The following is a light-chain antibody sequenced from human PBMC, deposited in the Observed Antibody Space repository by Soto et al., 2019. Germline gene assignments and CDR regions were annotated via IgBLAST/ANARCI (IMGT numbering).Light chain of an antibody. CDR3: AAWYDSLNAYV. Sequence: QSVLTQPPSVSEAPRQRVTISCSGSSSNIGNNAVNWYQQLPGQAPKIVIYYDNLLTSGVSDRFSGSKSGISASLAISDLQSDDESYYYCAAWYDSLNAYVFGPGTKVTVL. CDR1: SSNIGNNA. V-gene: IGLV1-36*01. J-gene: IGLJ1*01. CDR2: YDN.